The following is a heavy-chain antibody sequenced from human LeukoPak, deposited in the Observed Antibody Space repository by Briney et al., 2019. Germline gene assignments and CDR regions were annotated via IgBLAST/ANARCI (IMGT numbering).Heavy chain of an antibody. V-gene: IGHV4-59*08. CDR1: GGSISSYY. D-gene: IGHD6-19*01. CDR2: IYYSGST. Sequence: SETLSLTCTVSGGSISSYYWSWIRQPPGKGLEWIGYIYYSGSTNCNPSLKSRVTISVDTSKNQFSLKLSSVTAADTAVYYCAGGPVAGNYYFDYWGQGTLVTVSS. J-gene: IGHJ4*02. CDR3: AGGPVAGNYYFDY.